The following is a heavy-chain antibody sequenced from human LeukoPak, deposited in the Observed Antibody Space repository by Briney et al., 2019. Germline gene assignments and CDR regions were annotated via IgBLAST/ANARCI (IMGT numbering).Heavy chain of an antibody. Sequence: SETLSLTCTVSGGSISSYYWSWIRQPAGKGLEWIGGNYSSWRTNQNPSLKSRVTISVDPSKNQFSLKLSSVAAADTSVYYCARETSQKGAHYMDVWGKGTTVTISS. J-gene: IGHJ6*03. D-gene: IGHD3-16*01. CDR2: NYSSWRT. CDR3: ARETSQKGAHYMDV. V-gene: IGHV4-4*07. CDR1: GGSISSYY.